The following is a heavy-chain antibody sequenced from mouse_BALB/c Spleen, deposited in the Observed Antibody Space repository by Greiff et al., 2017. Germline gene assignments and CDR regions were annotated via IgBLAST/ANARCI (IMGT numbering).Heavy chain of an antibody. J-gene: IGHJ2*01. CDR3: ARENWDY. Sequence: EVKLMESGGGLVQPGGSRKLSCAASGFTFRSFGMHWVRQAPEKGLEWVAYISSGSSTIYYADTVKGRFTISRDNPKNTLFLQMTSLRSEDTAMYYCARENWDYWGQGTTLTVSS. CDR2: ISSGSSTI. CDR1: GFTFRSFG. D-gene: IGHD4-1*01. V-gene: IGHV5-17*02.